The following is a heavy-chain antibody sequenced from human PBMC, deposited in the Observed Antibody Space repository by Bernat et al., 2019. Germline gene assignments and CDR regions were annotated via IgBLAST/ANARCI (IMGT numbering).Heavy chain of an antibody. CDR3: AVGAPREIMIFGVVHRRVDAFDI. CDR1: GYTLTELS. J-gene: IGHJ3*02. Sequence: QVQLVQSGAEVKKPGASVKVSCKVSGYTLTELSMHWVRQAPGKGLEWMGGFDPEDGETIYAQKFQGRVTMTEDTSTDTAYMELSSLRSEDTAVYYCAVGAPREIMIFGVVHRRVDAFDIWGQGTMVTVSS. CDR2: FDPEDGET. D-gene: IGHD3-3*01. V-gene: IGHV1-24*01.